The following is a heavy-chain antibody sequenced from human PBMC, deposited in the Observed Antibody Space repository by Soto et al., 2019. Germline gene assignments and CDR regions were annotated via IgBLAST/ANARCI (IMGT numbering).Heavy chain of an antibody. CDR2: IYYSGST. CDR3: ARELLVVAATTRIYYFDY. J-gene: IGHJ4*02. CDR1: GGSISSGGYY. Sequence: QVQLQESGPGLVKPSQTLSLTCTVSGGSISSGGYYWSWIRQHPGKGLEWIGYIYYSGSTYYNPSLKSRVTISVDTSKNQFSRKLSSVTAADTAVYYCARELLVVAATTRIYYFDYWGQGTLVTVSS. V-gene: IGHV4-31*03. D-gene: IGHD2-15*01.